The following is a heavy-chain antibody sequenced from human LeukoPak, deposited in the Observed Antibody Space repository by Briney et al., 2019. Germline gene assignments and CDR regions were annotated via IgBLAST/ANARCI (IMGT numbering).Heavy chain of an antibody. CDR3: ARDSPFEWAVFGDSFDI. CDR1: GGSISEYY. D-gene: IGHD3-3*01. CDR2: MHYSGST. J-gene: IGHJ3*02. V-gene: IGHV4-59*01. Sequence: SETLSLTCTVSGGSISEYYWSWIRQSPGKALEWLGHMHYSGSTNYNSSLESRVTISMDTSKRQIFLKLSSVTAADTAVYYRARDSPFEWAVFGDSFDIWGQGTVVAVSS.